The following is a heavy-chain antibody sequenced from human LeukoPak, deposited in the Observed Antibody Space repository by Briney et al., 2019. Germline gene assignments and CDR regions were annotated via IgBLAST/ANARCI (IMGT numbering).Heavy chain of an antibody. CDR3: ARDHESVFVGYRTFGP. CDR1: GYTFTGYY. D-gene: IGHD5-18*01. Sequence: GASVKVSCKASGYTFTGYYMHWVRQAPGQGLEWMGWINPNSGGTNYAQKFQGRVTMTRDTSISTAYMELSRLRSDDTAVYYCARDHESVFVGYRTFGPWGQGTLVTVSS. CDR2: INPNSGGT. V-gene: IGHV1-2*02. J-gene: IGHJ5*02.